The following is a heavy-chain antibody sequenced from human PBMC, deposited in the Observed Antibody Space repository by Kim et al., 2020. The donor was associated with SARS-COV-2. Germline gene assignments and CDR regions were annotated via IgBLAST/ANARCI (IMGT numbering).Heavy chain of an antibody. CDR1: GYTFTSYA. CDR2: INAGNGNT. Sequence: ASVKVSCKASGYTFTSYAMHWVRQAPGQRLEWMGWINAGNGNTKYSQKFQGRVTITRDTSASTAYMELSSLRSEDTAVYYCARVPRSRTRITMVRGVINYYYAMDVWGHGTTVTVSS. D-gene: IGHD3-10*01. J-gene: IGHJ6*02. CDR3: ARVPRSRTRITMVRGVINYYYAMDV. V-gene: IGHV1-3*01.